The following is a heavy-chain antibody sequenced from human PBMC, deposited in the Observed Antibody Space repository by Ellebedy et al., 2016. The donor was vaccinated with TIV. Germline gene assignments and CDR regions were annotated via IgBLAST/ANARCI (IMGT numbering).Heavy chain of an antibody. CDR3: ARDPGGGKDYYDSSGYDY. J-gene: IGHJ4*02. D-gene: IGHD3-22*01. V-gene: IGHV1-46*01. Sequence: AASVKVSCKASGGTFSSYAISWVRQAPGQGLEWMGIINPSGGSTSYAQKFQGRVTMTRDTSTSTVYMELSSLRSEDTAVYYCARDPGGGKDYYDSSGYDYWGQGTLVTVSS. CDR1: GGTFSSYA. CDR2: INPSGGST.